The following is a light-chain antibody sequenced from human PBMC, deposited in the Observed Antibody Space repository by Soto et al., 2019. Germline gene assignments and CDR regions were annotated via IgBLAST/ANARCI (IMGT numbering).Light chain of an antibody. J-gene: IGLJ3*02. V-gene: IGLV8-61*01. CDR1: SGSVSTSYY. Sequence: QTVVTQEPSFSVSPGGTVTLTCGLRSGSVSTSYYPSWYQQTPGQAPRTLIYNTNTRSSGVPDRFSGSILGNTAALTITGAHADDESDYYCVLYMGSGISVFGGGTQLTVL. CDR3: VLYMGSGISV. CDR2: NTN.